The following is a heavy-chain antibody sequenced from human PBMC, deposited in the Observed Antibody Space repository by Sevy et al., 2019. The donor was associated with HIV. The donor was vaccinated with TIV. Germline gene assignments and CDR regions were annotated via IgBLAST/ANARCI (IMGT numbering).Heavy chain of an antibody. V-gene: IGHV4-4*02. Sequence: SGTLSLTCAVSGGSISSSNWWSWVRQPPGKGLEWIGEIYHSGSTNYNPSLKSRVTISVDKSKNHFSQKLSSVTAADTAVYYCARVGSGGSYYNHIDYWGQGTLVTVSS. CDR1: GGSISSSNW. D-gene: IGHD3-10*01. J-gene: IGHJ4*02. CDR3: ARVGSGGSYYNHIDY. CDR2: IYHSGST.